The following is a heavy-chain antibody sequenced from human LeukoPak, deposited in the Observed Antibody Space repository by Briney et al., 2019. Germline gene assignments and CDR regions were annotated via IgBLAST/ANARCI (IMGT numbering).Heavy chain of an antibody. Sequence: PGGSLRLSCAASGFIFGSYAMSWVRQAPGKGLEWVSTISGSGINTYYADSVKGRFTISRDNSKNTLYLQMNSLRPEDTAVYYCAKDFYPLGNYVIYFDYWGQGTLVAVSS. CDR2: ISGSGINT. CDR1: GFIFGSYA. J-gene: IGHJ4*02. D-gene: IGHD1-7*01. V-gene: IGHV3-23*01. CDR3: AKDFYPLGNYVIYFDY.